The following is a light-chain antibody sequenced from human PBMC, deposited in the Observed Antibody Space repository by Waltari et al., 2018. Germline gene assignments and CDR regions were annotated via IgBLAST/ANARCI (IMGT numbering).Light chain of an antibody. CDR1: NSAVGAYDY. Sequence: QSDLTQPASVSGSPGQSFTISCTGTNSAVGAYDYVSCYHQYPGKAPKLVIFDVSSRPSGASGRFSGSKSGNTASLIISHLQAEDEADYYCSSYTTNRHYVFGAGTKVTVL. CDR3: SSYTTNRHYV. J-gene: IGLJ1*01. CDR2: DVS. V-gene: IGLV2-14*01.